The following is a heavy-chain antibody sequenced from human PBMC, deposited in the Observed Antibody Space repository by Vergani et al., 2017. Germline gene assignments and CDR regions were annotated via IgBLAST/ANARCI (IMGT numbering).Heavy chain of an antibody. J-gene: IGHJ4*02. D-gene: IGHD5-18*01. CDR1: GYSISTRNYY. Sequence: QLQLQQSGPGLVKPSETLSLTCTVSGYSISTRNYYWGWIRQPPGKGLEWIGNIYYTGSTYYNPSLKSRVTISVDTSKDHFSLQLSSVTAADTAVYYCARRLLRGYSYGSFDYWGQGTLVTVSS. V-gene: IGHV4-39*02. CDR2: IYYTGST. CDR3: ARRLLRGYSYGSFDY.